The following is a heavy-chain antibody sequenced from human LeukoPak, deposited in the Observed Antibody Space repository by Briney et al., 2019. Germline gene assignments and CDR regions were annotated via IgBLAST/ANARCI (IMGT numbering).Heavy chain of an antibody. CDR1: GYSFTIYY. D-gene: IGHD2-2*01. CDR2: INPDTGGT. Sequence: VASVRVSCKASGYSFTIYYMHWVRQAPGQGPEWMGWINPDTGGTYFARKFQGRVTLTRDISSTTAYMEMSGLTSDDTAVYYCARDLLQLRRNWFGPWGQGTLVTVSS. V-gene: IGHV1-2*02. J-gene: IGHJ5*02. CDR3: ARDLLQLRRNWFGP.